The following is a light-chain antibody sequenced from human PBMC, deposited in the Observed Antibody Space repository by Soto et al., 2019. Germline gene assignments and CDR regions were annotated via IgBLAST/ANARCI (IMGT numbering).Light chain of an antibody. J-gene: IGLJ1*01. V-gene: IGLV2-8*01. CDR1: SSDVGGYNY. Sequence: QSALTQPHSASGSPGPSVTISCTGTSSDVGGYNYVSWYQQHPGKAPKLMIYEVSKRPSGVPDRFSGSKSGNTASLTVSGLQAEDEADYYCNSYAGSNVYVFGTGTTLTVL. CDR3: NSYAGSNVYV. CDR2: EVS.